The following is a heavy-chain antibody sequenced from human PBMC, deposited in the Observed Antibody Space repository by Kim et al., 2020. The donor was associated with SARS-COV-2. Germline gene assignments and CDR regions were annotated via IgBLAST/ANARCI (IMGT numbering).Heavy chain of an antibody. J-gene: IGHJ5*02. CDR3: VRGLYSSETWFDP. CDR1: GGSVSSGSYF. D-gene: IGHD6-19*01. CDR2: IYYTGST. Sequence: SETLSLTCTVSGGSVSSGSYFWTWIRQPPGKGLEWIGYIYYTGSTNSNPSIRSRVTISRDTSKNQFSLRLSTVTAADTAVYYCVRGLYSSETWFDPWGQGTLVTVSS. V-gene: IGHV4-61*01.